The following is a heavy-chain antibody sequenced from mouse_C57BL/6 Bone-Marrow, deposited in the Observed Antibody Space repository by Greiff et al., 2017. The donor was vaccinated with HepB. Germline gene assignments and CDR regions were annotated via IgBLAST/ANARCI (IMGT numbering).Heavy chain of an antibody. Sequence: QVQLQQPGAELVKPGASVKMSCKASGYTFTSYWITWVKQRPGQGLEWIGDIYPGSGSTNYNEKFKSKATLTVDTSSSTAYMQLSSLTSEDSAVYYCARSSGYYYGSSYDWYFDVWGTGTTVTVSS. CDR2: IYPGSGST. D-gene: IGHD1-1*01. V-gene: IGHV1-55*01. CDR1: GYTFTSYW. CDR3: ARSSGYYYGSSYDWYFDV. J-gene: IGHJ1*03.